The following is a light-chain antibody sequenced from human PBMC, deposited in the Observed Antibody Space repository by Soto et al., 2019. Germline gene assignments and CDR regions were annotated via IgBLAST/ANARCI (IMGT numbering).Light chain of an antibody. CDR2: GAS. CDR3: QQYKNWPPMYT. Sequence: EIVMTQSPATLSVCPGGSATLSCRASQTIGTNLGWYQQRPGQPPRLLIYGASARAAGVPARFSGSGSGTEFTLAISSLQSEDFAVYYCQQYKNWPPMYTFGQGTKVDIK. V-gene: IGKV3-15*01. J-gene: IGKJ2*01. CDR1: QTIGTN.